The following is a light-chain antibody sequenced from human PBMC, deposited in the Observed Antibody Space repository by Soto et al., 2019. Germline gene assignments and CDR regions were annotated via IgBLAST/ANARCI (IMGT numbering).Light chain of an antibody. V-gene: IGKV3-15*01. Sequence: EIVMTQSPATLSVSPGERATLSCRAGQSVSSNLAWYQQKPGQAPRLLIYGASTRATGIPARFSGSGSGTEFTLTISSLQSEDFAVYYCQQYNNLPRTFGQGTKVDIK. CDR3: QQYNNLPRT. CDR2: GAS. CDR1: QSVSSN. J-gene: IGKJ1*01.